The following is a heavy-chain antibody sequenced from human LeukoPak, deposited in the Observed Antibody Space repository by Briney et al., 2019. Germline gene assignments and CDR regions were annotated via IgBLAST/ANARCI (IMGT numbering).Heavy chain of an antibody. CDR2: INHSGST. CDR1: GGSFSGYY. CDR3: ARGESRWLQLSPYYFDY. D-gene: IGHD5-24*01. Sequence: PSETLSLTCAVNGGSFSGYYWSWIRQPPGKGLEWIGEINHSGSTNYNPSLKSRVTISVDTSKNQFSLKLSSVTAADTAVYYCARGESRWLQLSPYYFDYWGQGTLVTVSS. J-gene: IGHJ4*02. V-gene: IGHV4-34*01.